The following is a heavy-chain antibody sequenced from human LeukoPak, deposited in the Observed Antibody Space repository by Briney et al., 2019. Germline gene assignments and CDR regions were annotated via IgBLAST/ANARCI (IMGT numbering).Heavy chain of an antibody. CDR2: ISAYNGNT. Sequence: ASVKVSCKASGYTFTSYGISWVRQAPGQGLEWMGWISAYNGNTNYAQKLQGRVTMTTDTSTSTAYMELRSPRSDDTAVYYCAREGTRTYYYDSSGFPYWGQGTLVTVSS. CDR3: AREGTRTYYYDSSGFPY. J-gene: IGHJ4*02. D-gene: IGHD3-22*01. CDR1: GYTFTSYG. V-gene: IGHV1-18*01.